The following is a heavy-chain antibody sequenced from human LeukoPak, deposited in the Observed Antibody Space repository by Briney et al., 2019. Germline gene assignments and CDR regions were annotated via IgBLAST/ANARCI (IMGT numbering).Heavy chain of an antibody. D-gene: IGHD1-26*01. CDR3: ARSSGSYPSPYWDFDL. V-gene: IGHV1-69*13. CDR2: IIPIFGTA. J-gene: IGHJ2*01. CDR1: GGTFSSYA. Sequence: SVKVSCKAYGGTFSSYAISWVRQAPGQGLEWVGAIIPIFGTANYAQKFQGRVTITADESTSTAYMELSSLRSEDTAVYYCARSSGSYPSPYWDFDLWGRGTLVTVSS.